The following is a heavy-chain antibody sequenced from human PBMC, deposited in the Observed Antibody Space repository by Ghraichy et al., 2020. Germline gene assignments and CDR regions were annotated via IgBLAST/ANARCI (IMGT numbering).Heavy chain of an antibody. CDR2: IYYSGST. V-gene: IGHV4-39*01. Sequence: SETLSLTCTVSGGSISSSSYYWGWIRQPPGKGLEWIGSIYYSGSTYYNPSLKSRVTISVDTSKNQFSLKLSSVTAADTAVYYCARQRHSSSWPLDYWGQGTLVTVSS. J-gene: IGHJ4*02. D-gene: IGHD6-13*01. CDR3: ARQRHSSSWPLDY. CDR1: GGSISSSSYY.